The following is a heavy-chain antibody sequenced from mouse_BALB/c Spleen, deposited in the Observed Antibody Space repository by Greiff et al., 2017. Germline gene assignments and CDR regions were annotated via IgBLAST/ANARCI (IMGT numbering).Heavy chain of an antibody. J-gene: IGHJ1*01. D-gene: IGHD2-1*01. V-gene: IGHV1-80*01. CDR1: GYAFSSYW. Sequence: QVQLKQSGAELVRPGSSVKISCKASGYAFSSYWMNWVKQRPGQGLEWIGQIYPGDGDTNYNGKFKGKATLTADKSSSTAYMQLSSLTSEDSAVYFCARDYGNYEYFDVWGAGTTVTVSS. CDR2: IYPGDGDT. CDR3: ARDYGNYEYFDV.